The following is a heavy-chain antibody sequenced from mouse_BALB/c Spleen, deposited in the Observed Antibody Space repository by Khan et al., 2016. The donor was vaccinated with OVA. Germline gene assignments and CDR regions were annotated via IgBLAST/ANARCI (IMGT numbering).Heavy chain of an antibody. CDR2: IWRGGST. V-gene: IGHV2-2*02. D-gene: IGHD2-14*01. CDR1: GFSLTSYG. CDR3: ARIFIGRTDYAMDY. Sequence: VQLVESGPGLVQPSQSLSITCTVSGFSLTSYGVHWVRQSPGKGLEWLGVIWRGGSTNYNEAFISRLSISNDNSKNQVFFKMNNLQATASAIYYGARIFIGRTDYAMDYWGQGTSVTVSS. J-gene: IGHJ4*01.